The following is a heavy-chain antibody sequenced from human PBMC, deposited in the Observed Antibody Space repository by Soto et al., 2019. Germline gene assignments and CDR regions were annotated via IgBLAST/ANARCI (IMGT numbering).Heavy chain of an antibody. V-gene: IGHV4-34*01. CDR1: GGSFSGYY. CDR3: ARGRSALLWFGELWSLDY. D-gene: IGHD3-10*01. Sequence: QVQLQQWGAGLLKPSETLSLTCAVYGGSFSGYYWSWIRQPPGKGPEWIGEINHSGSTNYNPSLKSRATISVDTPKNKFSLKLSSVAAADTAVYYCARGRSALLWFGELWSLDYWGQGTLVTVSS. J-gene: IGHJ4*02. CDR2: INHSGST.